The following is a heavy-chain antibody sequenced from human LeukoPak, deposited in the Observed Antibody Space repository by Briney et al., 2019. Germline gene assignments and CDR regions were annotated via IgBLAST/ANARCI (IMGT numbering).Heavy chain of an antibody. CDR1: GFTVSSTY. Sequence: GGSLRLSCAASGFTVSSTYMSWVRQAPGKGLEWVSAISGSGGSTYYADSVKGRFTISRDNSKNTLYLQMNSLRAEDTAVYYCANLVVPAADFDYWGQGTLVTVSS. D-gene: IGHD2-2*01. CDR3: ANLVVPAADFDY. J-gene: IGHJ4*02. V-gene: IGHV3-23*01. CDR2: ISGSGGST.